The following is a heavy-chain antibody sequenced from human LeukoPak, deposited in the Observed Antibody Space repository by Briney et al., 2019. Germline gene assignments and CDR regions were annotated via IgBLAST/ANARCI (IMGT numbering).Heavy chain of an antibody. V-gene: IGHV4-59*08. Sequence: TSETLSLTCTVSGGSISSYYWSWIRQPPGKGLEWIGYIYYSGSTNYNPSLKSRVTISVDTSKNQFSLKLSSVTAADTAVYYCARHRPLGYCSSTSCLSSDAFDIWGQGTMVTVSS. CDR2: IYYSGST. CDR3: ARHRPLGYCSSTSCLSSDAFDI. CDR1: GGSISSYY. J-gene: IGHJ3*02. D-gene: IGHD2-2*01.